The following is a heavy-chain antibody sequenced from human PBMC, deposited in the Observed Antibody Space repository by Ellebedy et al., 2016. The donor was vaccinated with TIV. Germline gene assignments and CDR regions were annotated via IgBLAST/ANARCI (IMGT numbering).Heavy chain of an antibody. CDR3: ARGLGYCSNTVCSTAWFDP. D-gene: IGHD2-2*02. CDR2: ISPTSSHI. J-gene: IGHJ5*02. Sequence: GESLKISXAASGFTFSSYSMNWVRQAPGKGLEWVSYISPTSSHIYYADSVKGRFTISRDNAKNSLYLQMNSLRDEDTAVYYCARGLGYCSNTVCSTAWFDPWGQGTLVTVSS. CDR1: GFTFSSYS. V-gene: IGHV3-48*02.